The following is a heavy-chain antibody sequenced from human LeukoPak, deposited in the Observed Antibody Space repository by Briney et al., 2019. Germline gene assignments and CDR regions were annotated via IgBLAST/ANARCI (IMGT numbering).Heavy chain of an antibody. D-gene: IGHD2-21*02. Sequence: GGSLRLSCVASGFTFSDSWMSGVRHVSGKGLEGVAQTDGEGSREKYVDSVKGRFTISVDNDKKSLYLEMINLTVEETAVYYCAQEVTRVSRKAGDWLDPRGQGTRVSVSS. V-gene: IGHV3-7*01. CDR1: GFTFSDSW. J-gene: IGHJ5*02. CDR2: TDGEGSRE. CDR3: AQEVTRVSRKAGDWLDP.